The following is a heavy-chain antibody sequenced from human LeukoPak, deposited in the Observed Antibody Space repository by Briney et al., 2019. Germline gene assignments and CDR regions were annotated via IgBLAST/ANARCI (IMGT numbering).Heavy chain of an antibody. CDR3: ARAKQGYSYGLSLAFDI. CDR1: GGSISSYY. V-gene: IGHV4-59*01. Sequence: SETLSLTCTVSGGSISSYYWSWIRQPPGKGLEWIGYIYYSGSTNYNPSLKSRVTISVDTSKNQFSLKLSSVTAADTAVYYCARAKQGYSYGLSLAFDIWGQGTMVTVSS. D-gene: IGHD5-18*01. CDR2: IYYSGST. J-gene: IGHJ3*02.